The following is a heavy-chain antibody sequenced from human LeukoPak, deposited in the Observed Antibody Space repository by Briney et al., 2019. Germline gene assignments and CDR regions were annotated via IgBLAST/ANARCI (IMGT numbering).Heavy chain of an antibody. V-gene: IGHV3-21*01. J-gene: IGHJ4*02. CDR3: ARAGGSTVSHSDY. CDR1: GFTFSSYS. CDR2: ISSGTSYI. D-gene: IGHD4-17*01. Sequence: PGGSLRLSCAASGFTFSSYSMNWIRQAPGKGLEWVSSISSGTSYIYYADSVKGRFTISKDNAKNPLYLQMNSLRAEDTAVYYCARAGGSTVSHSDYWGQGTLVTVSS.